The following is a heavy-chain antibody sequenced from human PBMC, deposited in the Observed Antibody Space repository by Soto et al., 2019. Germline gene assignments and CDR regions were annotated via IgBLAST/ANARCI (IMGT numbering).Heavy chain of an antibody. CDR3: AKGEQMPPFDY. V-gene: IGHV3-23*01. CDR1: GLTFGKYA. J-gene: IGHJ4*02. CDR2: INDNGDTT. D-gene: IGHD2-2*01. Sequence: EVQLLESGGDLVQPGGSLRLSCAASGLTFGKYAMTWVRQAPGKGLEWVSTINDNGDTTFHTDSVKGRFTISRDNSKNPVNLKLTGLRAKDTAVYTCAKGEQMPPFDYWGQGTLVTVS.